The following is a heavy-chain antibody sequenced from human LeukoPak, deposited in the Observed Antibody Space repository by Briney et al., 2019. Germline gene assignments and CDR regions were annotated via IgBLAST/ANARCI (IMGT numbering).Heavy chain of an antibody. CDR1: GGSFSDYY. V-gene: IGHV4-34*01. D-gene: IGHD3-22*01. CDR3: ARHPGGDYYDSSGYYLDY. Sequence: SETPSLTCAVYGGSFSDYYWSWIRQPPGKGLEWIGEINHSGSTNYNPSLRSRVTISVDTSKNQFSLKLSSVTAADTAVYYCARHPGGDYYDSSGYYLDYWGQGTLVTVSS. J-gene: IGHJ4*02. CDR2: INHSGST.